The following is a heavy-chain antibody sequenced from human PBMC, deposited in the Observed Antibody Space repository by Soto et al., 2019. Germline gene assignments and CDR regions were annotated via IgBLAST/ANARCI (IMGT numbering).Heavy chain of an antibody. V-gene: IGHV4-4*07. J-gene: IGHJ4*02. Sequence: QVQLQESGPGLVKPSGTLSLTCAVSGGSISSHYWTWIRQPAGKGLEWIGRIYTSGTTNYNPSLTSRVTMSVDTSKNQLSLNLTSVTAADTAVYYCARDRGQLWPLDYWGQGTLVTVSS. D-gene: IGHD5-18*01. CDR1: GGSISSHY. CDR2: IYTSGTT. CDR3: ARDRGQLWPLDY.